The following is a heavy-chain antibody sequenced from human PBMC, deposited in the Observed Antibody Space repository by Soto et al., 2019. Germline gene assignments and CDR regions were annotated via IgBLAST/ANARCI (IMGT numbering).Heavy chain of an antibody. CDR1: GGSISSSGGYY. Sequence: QVQLQESGPGLVKPSQTLSLTCTVSGGSISSSGGYYWSWIRQHPGKGLEWIGYIYYGGNTYYNPSIRTRVTISIDTSKNQFSLKLTSVTAADTAVYYCARVMYYYGSGSYAGDYWGQGTLVTVSS. D-gene: IGHD3-10*01. CDR2: IYYGGNT. V-gene: IGHV4-31*03. J-gene: IGHJ4*02. CDR3: ARVMYYYGSGSYAGDY.